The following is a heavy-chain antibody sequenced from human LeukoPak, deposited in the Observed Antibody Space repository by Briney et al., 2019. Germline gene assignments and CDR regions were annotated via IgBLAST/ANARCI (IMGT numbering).Heavy chain of an antibody. D-gene: IGHD3-16*01. V-gene: IGHV4-34*01. J-gene: IGHJ6*03. CDR2: INHSGST. CDR1: GGSFSGYY. Sequence: SETLSLTCAVYGGSFSGYYWSWIRQPPRKGLEWIGEINHSGSTNYNPSLKSRVTISVDTSKNQFSLKLSSVTAADTAVYYCARRIMGYYYYYMDVWGKGTTVTISS. CDR3: ARRIMGYYYYYMDV.